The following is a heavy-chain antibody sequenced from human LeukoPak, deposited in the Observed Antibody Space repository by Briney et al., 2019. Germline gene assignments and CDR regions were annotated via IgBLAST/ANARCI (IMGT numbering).Heavy chain of an antibody. V-gene: IGHV4-59*08. CDR1: GGSLSSYY. J-gene: IGHJ4*02. D-gene: IGHD3-16*01. CDR3: ARHLYDYVWGSYGPSAFDY. Sequence: PSETLSLTCTVSGGSLSSYYWSWIRQPPGRGLEWIGYIYYSGSNKYNPSLKSRVTISVDTSKNQFSLKLSSVTAADTAVYYCARHLYDYVWGSYGPSAFDYWGQGSLVTVSS. CDR2: IYYSGSN.